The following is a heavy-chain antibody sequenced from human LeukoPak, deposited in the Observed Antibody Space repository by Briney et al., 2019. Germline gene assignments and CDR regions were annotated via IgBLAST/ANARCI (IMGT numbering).Heavy chain of an antibody. CDR2: INPSGGST. V-gene: IGHV1-46*01. J-gene: IGHJ4*02. CDR3: ARVKLSIPYGLSELDY. Sequence: GASVKVSCKPSGYTFTSYYMHWVRQAPGQGLEWMGIINPSGGSTSYAQKFKGRVTMTRDMSTSTVYMELSSLRSEDTAVYYCARVKLSIPYGLSELDYWGQGTLVTVSS. CDR1: GYTFTSYY. D-gene: IGHD3-10*01.